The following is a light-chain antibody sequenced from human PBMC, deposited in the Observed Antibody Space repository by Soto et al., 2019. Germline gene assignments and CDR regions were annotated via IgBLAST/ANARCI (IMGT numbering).Light chain of an antibody. V-gene: IGLV3-1*01. J-gene: IGLJ2*01. Sequence: SYELTQPPSVSVSPGQTASITCSGDKLGDKYACWYQQKPGQSPVLVIYQDRKRPSGIPERFSGSTSGNTATLTISETQAMDEAHYYCQTWGSSTAPVVFGGGTQLTVL. CDR1: KLGDKY. CDR2: QDR. CDR3: QTWGSSTAPVV.